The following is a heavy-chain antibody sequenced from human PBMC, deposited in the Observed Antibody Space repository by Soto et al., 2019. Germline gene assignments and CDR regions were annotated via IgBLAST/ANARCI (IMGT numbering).Heavy chain of an antibody. CDR2: IKRKTEGGTT. V-gene: IGHV3-15*07. D-gene: IGHD3-10*01. CDR1: GFTFGSAD. Sequence: EVQMVESGGALVKPGGSLRLSCATSGFTFGSADVNWVRQAPGKGLEWVGRIKRKTEGGTTDYAAPVKGRFTLSKDDSKNTVYLQMDSLKTEDTGVYYCVTFISTDYWGQGTLVTVSS. CDR3: VTFISTDY. J-gene: IGHJ4*02.